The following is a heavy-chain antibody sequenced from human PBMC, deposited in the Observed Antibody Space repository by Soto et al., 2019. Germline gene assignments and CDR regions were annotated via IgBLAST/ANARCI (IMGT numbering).Heavy chain of an antibody. CDR1: GHSLTDLS. D-gene: IGHD3-16*01. CDR3: ATTRTTYVYDFDS. V-gene: IGHV1-24*01. Sequence: ASVKVSCKVAGHSLTDLSMHWVRQGPGRGLEWLGGFETEEGEIIYAQNFQGRIRLTEDTSTDTAFMELNSLKSEDTAIYYCATTRTTYVYDFDSWGQGTLVTVSS. J-gene: IGHJ4*02. CDR2: FETEEGEI.